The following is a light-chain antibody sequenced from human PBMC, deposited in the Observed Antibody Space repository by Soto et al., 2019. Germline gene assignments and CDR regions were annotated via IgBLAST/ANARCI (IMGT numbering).Light chain of an antibody. Sequence: DVQLTQSPSFLSASVGDRVSITCRASQGIGTFLAWYQQKPGKAPKLLIYSASTLQSGVPSRFSGSGSGTEFTLTIRSLQPEDFATYYCQRLNSYPLFGQGTKLDIK. J-gene: IGKJ2*01. CDR1: QGIGTF. V-gene: IGKV1-9*01. CDR2: SAS. CDR3: QRLNSYPL.